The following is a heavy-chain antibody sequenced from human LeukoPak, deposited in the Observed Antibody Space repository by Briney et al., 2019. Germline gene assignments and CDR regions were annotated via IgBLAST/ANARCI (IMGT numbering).Heavy chain of an antibody. V-gene: IGHV3-23*01. D-gene: IGHD1-26*01. J-gene: IGHJ3*02. CDR2: ISGSGGST. Sequence: GGSLRLSCAASGFTFTSYAMSWVRQAPGKGLEWVSSISGSGGSTYYADSVKGRFTISRDNSRNTLYLQMNSLRAEDTAVYYCARDPPEWEHAYDIWGQGTMVTVSS. CDR3: ARDPPEWEHAYDI. CDR1: GFTFTSYA.